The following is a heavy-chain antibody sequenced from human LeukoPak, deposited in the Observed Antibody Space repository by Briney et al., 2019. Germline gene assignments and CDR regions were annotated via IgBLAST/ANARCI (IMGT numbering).Heavy chain of an antibody. CDR2: IYTSGST. J-gene: IGHJ4*02. V-gene: IGHV4-61*02. CDR3: GGGGGEWIQLWTRGRGGGYYFDY. D-gene: IGHD5-18*01. CDR1: GGSISSGSYY. Sequence: SQTLSLTCTVSGGSISSGSYYWSWIRQPAGKGLEWIGRIYTSGSTNYNPSLKSRVTISVDTSKNQFSLKLSSVTAADTAVYYWGGGGGEWIQLWTRGRGGGYYFDYWGQGTLVTVSS.